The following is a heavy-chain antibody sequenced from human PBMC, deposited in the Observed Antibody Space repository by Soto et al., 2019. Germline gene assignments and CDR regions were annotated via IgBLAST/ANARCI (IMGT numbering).Heavy chain of an antibody. V-gene: IGHV1-69*02. D-gene: IGHD2-2*01. CDR1: GGTFSSYT. CDR2: IIPILGIA. CDR3: ARAPAAMLLDYYYMDV. J-gene: IGHJ6*03. Sequence: QVQLVQSGAEVKKPGSSVKVSCKASGGTFSSYTISWVRQAPGQGLEWMGRIIPILGIANYAQKFQGRVTITADKSTSTAYMELSSLRSEDTAVYYCARAPAAMLLDYYYMDVWGKGTTVTVSS.